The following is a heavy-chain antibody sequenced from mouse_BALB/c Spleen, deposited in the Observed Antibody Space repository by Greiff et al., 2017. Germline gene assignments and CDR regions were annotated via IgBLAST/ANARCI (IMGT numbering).Heavy chain of an antibody. CDR3: ARGGYDYDGWYFDV. CDR1: GFTFSSYA. V-gene: IGHV5-9-3*01. D-gene: IGHD2-4*01. Sequence: EVQLVESGGGLVKPGGSLKLSCAASGFTFSSYAMSLVRPTPEKRLEWVATISSGGSYTYYPDSVKGRFTISRDNAKNTLCLQMSSLRSEDTAMYYCARGGYDYDGWYFDVWGAGTTVTVSS. CDR2: ISSGGSYT. J-gene: IGHJ1*01.